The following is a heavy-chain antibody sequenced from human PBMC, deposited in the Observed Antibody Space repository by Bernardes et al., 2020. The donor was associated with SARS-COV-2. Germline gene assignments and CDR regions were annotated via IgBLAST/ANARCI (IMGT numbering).Heavy chain of an antibody. CDR2: ISAYNGNT. D-gene: IGHD1-20*01. V-gene: IGHV1-18*04. Sequence: ASVKVSCKASGYTFTSYGISWVRQAPGQGLEWMGWISAYNGNTNYAQKLQGRVTMTTDTSTSTAYMELRSLRSDDTAVYYCARVRSSITGTPFYFDYWGQGTLVTVSS. CDR1: GYTFTSYG. CDR3: ARVRSSITGTPFYFDY. J-gene: IGHJ4*02.